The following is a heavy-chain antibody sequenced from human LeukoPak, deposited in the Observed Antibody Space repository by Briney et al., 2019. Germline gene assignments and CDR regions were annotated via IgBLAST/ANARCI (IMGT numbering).Heavy chain of an antibody. CDR2: INHSGSP. D-gene: IGHD6-19*01. Sequence: PSETLSLTCAVHGGSFGTYYWSWIRQPPGKGLEWIGEINHSGSPNYNPSLESRVTISVDTSKNHFSLKLSSVTAVDTAVYYCARGFSSGWFVFWGQGALVTVSS. V-gene: IGHV4-34*01. CDR1: GGSFGTYY. J-gene: IGHJ4*02. CDR3: ARGFSSGWFVF.